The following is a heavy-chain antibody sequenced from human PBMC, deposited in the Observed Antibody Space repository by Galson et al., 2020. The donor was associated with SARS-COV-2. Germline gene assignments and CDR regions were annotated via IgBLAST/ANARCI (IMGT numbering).Heavy chain of an antibody. CDR1: GITFSSSA. V-gene: IGHV3-30*01. CDR2: ISYDGSNK. J-gene: IGHJ3*02. CDR3: ARPYSGSYLDAFDI. D-gene: IGHD1-26*01. Sequence: GASLKISCAAPGITFSSSAMHSVRKAPGKGLEWVAVISYDGSNKYYADSVKGRFTISRDNSKTTLYLQMNSLGAEDTAVYYCARPYSGSYLDAFDIWGQGTMVTVSS.